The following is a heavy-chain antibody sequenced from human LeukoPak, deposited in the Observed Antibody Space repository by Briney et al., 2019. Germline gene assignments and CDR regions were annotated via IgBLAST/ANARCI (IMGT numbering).Heavy chain of an antibody. CDR1: GFTVSSNY. CDR2: IYSGGST. D-gene: IGHD1-26*01. V-gene: IGHV3-66*01. J-gene: IGHJ4*02. Sequence: GGSLRLSCAASGFTVSSNYMSWVRQAPGKGLEWVSVIYSGGSTYYADSVKGRFTISRDNSKNTLYLQMNSLRAEDTAVYYCAREYSESYFLFDYWGQGTLVTVSS. CDR3: AREYSESYFLFDY.